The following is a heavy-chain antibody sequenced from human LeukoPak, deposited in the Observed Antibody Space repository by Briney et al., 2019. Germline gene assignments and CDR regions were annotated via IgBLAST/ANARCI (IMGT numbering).Heavy chain of an antibody. CDR1: GGSVSSSSYY. CDR3: ARRGVDSSGYYPFDY. D-gene: IGHD3-22*01. V-gene: IGHV4-39*01. CDR2: VYYSGST. Sequence: PSETLSLTCTVSGGSVSSSSYYWGWIRQPPGKGLEWIGSVYYSGSTYYNPSLKSRVTVSVDTSKNQLSLKVSSVTAADTAVYYCARRGVDSSGYYPFDYWGQGTLVTVSS. J-gene: IGHJ4*02.